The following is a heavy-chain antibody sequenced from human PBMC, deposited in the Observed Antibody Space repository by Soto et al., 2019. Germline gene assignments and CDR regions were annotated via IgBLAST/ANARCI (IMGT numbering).Heavy chain of an antibody. CDR2: IYYTGRT. D-gene: IGHD6-19*01. J-gene: IGHJ4*02. Sequence: QVQLQESGPGLVKPSETLSLTCTVSVGSISSFYWSWIRQSPGRGLEWIGYIYYTGRTHYNPSLKCRLTISVDTSNNQFSLRLSSVTAADTSVYFCARGFRSGWYGDYFDSWGQGTLVTVSS. CDR1: VGSISSFY. CDR3: ARGFRSGWYGDYFDS. V-gene: IGHV4-59*01.